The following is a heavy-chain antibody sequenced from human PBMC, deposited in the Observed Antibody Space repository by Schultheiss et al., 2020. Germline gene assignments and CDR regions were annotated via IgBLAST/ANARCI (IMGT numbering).Heavy chain of an antibody. CDR3: ARHNIYGYILDP. V-gene: IGHV1-2*02. CDR1: GYTFADYT. CDR2: INPHNGGT. J-gene: IGHJ5*02. D-gene: IGHD5-18*01. Sequence: ASVKVSGKASGYTFADYTIHWVRQAPGQGLDWMGWINPHNGGTNHAQKFQGRVTMTRDTSVSTAYIEVTRLTSDDTALYYCARHNIYGYILDPWGQGTQVTVSS.